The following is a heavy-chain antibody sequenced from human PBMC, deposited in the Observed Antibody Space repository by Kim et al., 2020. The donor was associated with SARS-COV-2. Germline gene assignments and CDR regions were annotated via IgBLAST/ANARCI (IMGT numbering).Heavy chain of an antibody. CDR3: ARGLAVAAPGNY. J-gene: IGHJ4*02. V-gene: IGHV3-21*01. D-gene: IGHD6-19*01. Sequence: YYADSVKGRFTISRDNAKNSRYLQMNSLRAEDTAVYYCARGLAVAAPGNYWGQGTLVTVSS.